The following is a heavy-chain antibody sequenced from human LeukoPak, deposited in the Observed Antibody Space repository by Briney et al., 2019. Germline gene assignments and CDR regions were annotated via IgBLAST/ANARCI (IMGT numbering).Heavy chain of an antibody. CDR1: GFTFNSYA. CDR3: ARDDYGGIDWYFDS. D-gene: IGHD4-23*01. V-gene: IGHV3-30-3*01. CDR2: ILYDGSNE. J-gene: IGHJ2*01. Sequence: GGSLRLSCAASGFTFNSYAVHWVRQAPGKGLEWVAVILYDGSNEYYADSVKGRFTISRDNSKNMLYLQMNSLRVEDTAMYYCARDDYGGIDWYFDSWGRGTLVTVSS.